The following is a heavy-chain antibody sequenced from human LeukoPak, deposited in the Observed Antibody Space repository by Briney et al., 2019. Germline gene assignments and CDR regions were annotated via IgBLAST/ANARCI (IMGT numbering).Heavy chain of an antibody. CDR2: ISGSGGST. D-gene: IGHD6-19*01. V-gene: IGHV3-23*01. Sequence: AGGSLRLACAASGFTFSSYAMSWVRQAPGKGLEWVSAISGSGGSTYYADSVKGRFTISRDNSKNTLYLQMNSLRAEDTAVYYCAKDPRSGCGDDYWGQGTLVTVSS. CDR3: AKDPRSGCGDDY. CDR1: GFTFSSYA. J-gene: IGHJ4*02.